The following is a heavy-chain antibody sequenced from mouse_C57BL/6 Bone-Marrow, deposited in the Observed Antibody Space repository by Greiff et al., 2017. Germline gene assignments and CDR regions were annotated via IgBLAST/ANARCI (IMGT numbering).Heavy chain of an antibody. CDR3: ARQGSDYAIDY. Sequence: VKLQESGPGLVAPSPSLSISCTVSGFSLTSYGVHWVRQPPGKGLEWLVVIWSDGSTTYNSALKSRLSISKDNSKSQVFLKLNSVQTDDTAMYYCARQGSDYAIDYWGQGTSVTVSS. V-gene: IGHV2-6-1*01. CDR2: IWSDGST. CDR1: GFSLTSYG. J-gene: IGHJ4*01.